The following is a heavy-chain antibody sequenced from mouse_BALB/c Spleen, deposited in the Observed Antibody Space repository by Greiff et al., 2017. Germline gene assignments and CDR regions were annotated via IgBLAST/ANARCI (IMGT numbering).Heavy chain of an antibody. Sequence: EVNLVESGPSLVKPSQTLSLTCSVTGDSITSGYWNWIRKFPGNKLEYMGYISYSGSTYYNPSLKSRISITRDTSKNQYYLQLNSVTTEDTATYYCARWIYYDYERAMDYWGQGTSVTVSS. J-gene: IGHJ4*01. D-gene: IGHD2-4*01. CDR3: ARWIYYDYERAMDY. CDR1: GDSITSGY. CDR2: ISYSGST. V-gene: IGHV3-8*02.